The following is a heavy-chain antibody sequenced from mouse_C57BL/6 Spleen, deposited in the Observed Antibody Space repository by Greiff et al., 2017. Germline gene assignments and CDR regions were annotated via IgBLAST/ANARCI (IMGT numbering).Heavy chain of an antibody. J-gene: IGHJ3*01. CDR1: GYTFTSYW. Sequence: VQLQQSGAELVMPGASVKLSCKASGYTFTSYWMHWVKQRPGQGLEWIGEIDPSDSYTNYNQKFKGKSTLTVDKSSSTAYMQLSSLTSEDSAVYYCARSGGPFAYWGQGTLVTVSA. D-gene: IGHD3-1*01. V-gene: IGHV1-69*01. CDR3: ARSGGPFAY. CDR2: IDPSDSYT.